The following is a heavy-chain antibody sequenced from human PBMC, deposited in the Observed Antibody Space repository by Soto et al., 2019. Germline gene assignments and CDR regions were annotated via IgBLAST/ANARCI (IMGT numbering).Heavy chain of an antibody. Sequence: SETLSLTCAVYGGSFSGYYWSWIRQPPGKGLEWIGEINHSGSTNYNPSLKSRVTISVDTSKNQFSLKLSSVTAADTAVYYCAGLFPPTLGGGYYYYGMDVWGQGTTVTVSS. J-gene: IGHJ6*02. V-gene: IGHV4-34*01. D-gene: IGHD3-16*01. CDR2: INHSGST. CDR1: GGSFSGYY. CDR3: AGLFPPTLGGGYYYYGMDV.